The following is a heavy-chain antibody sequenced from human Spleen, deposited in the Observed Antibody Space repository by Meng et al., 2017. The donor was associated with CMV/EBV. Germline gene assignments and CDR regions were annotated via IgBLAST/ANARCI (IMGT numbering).Heavy chain of an antibody. D-gene: IGHD3-10*01. Sequence: GGSLRLSCAASGFTFDDYGMSWVRQAPGKGLEWVSGINWNGGSTGYADSVKGRFTISRDNAKNSLYLQMNSLRAEDTAVYYCARCKTYYYGSGFDYWGQGTLVTVSS. J-gene: IGHJ4*02. V-gene: IGHV3-20*04. CDR3: ARCKTYYYGSGFDY. CDR1: GFTFDDYG. CDR2: INWNGGST.